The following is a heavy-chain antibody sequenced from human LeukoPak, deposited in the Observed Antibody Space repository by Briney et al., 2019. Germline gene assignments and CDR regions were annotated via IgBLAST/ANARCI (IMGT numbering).Heavy chain of an antibody. Sequence: GGSLRLSCAAFGFTFSNYWMGWVRQAPGKGLEWVANTKQDGSEKRYVDPVKGRFTISRDNAKNSLYLQMNSLRAEDTGVYYCVRAPATNEWRCMDYWGQGTLVTVSS. V-gene: IGHV3-7*01. CDR2: TKQDGSEK. CDR1: GFTFSNYW. J-gene: IGHJ4*02. CDR3: VRAPATNEWRCMDY. D-gene: IGHD2-8*02.